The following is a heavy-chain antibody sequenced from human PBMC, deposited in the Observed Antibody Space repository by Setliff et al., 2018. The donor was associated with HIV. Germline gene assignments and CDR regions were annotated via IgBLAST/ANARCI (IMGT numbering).Heavy chain of an antibody. D-gene: IGHD2-15*01. Sequence: PGGSLRLSCAASGFVFSNAWMNWVRQAPGKGLEWVSVISFDGTKTSYADSVKDRFTISRDNSKNTLYLQLNSLRAEDTAIYYCARDGSRQRPSGMADWGQGTKVTVSS. CDR2: ISFDGTKT. CDR1: GFVFSNAW. CDR3: ARDGSRQRPSGMAD. J-gene: IGHJ4*02. V-gene: IGHV3-30*07.